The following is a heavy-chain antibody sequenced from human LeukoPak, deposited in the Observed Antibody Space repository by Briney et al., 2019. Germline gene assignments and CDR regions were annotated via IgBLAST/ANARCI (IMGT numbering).Heavy chain of an antibody. Sequence: GASVKVSCKASGYTFTTYGISWVRQAPGQGLEWMGWISAYNGNTDYAQKPQGRVTMATDTSTNTAYMELRSLRSDDTAVYYCARDIHEHLGYGSSTSWYNFDYWGQGTLVTVSS. CDR1: GYTFTTYG. V-gene: IGHV1-18*01. J-gene: IGHJ4*02. CDR3: ARDIHEHLGYGSSTSWYNFDY. D-gene: IGHD2-2*02. CDR2: ISAYNGNT.